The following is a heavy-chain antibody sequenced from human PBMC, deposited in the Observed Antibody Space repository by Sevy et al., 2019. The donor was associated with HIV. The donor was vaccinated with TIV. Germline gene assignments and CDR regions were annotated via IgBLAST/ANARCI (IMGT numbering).Heavy chain of an antibody. D-gene: IGHD1-26*01. J-gene: IGHJ4*02. Sequence: SETLSLTCTVSGGSITSLYCNWIRQPPGKGLGWIANIYYNGHINYNPSLKIRVTLSLDTSKNQFSLRLSSVTAADTAMYYCAGENAWGRGYSWGQGTLVTVSS. V-gene: IGHV4-59*08. CDR1: GGSITSLY. CDR2: IYYNGHI. CDR3: AGENAWGRGYS.